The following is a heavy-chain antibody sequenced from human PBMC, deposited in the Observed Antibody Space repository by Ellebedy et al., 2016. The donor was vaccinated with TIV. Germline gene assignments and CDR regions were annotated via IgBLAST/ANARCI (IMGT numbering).Heavy chain of an antibody. CDR3: AAVQYWEAVFDM. D-gene: IGHD2-8*02. J-gene: IGHJ3*02. CDR1: GFIFSGYW. CDR2: INSDGSDK. Sequence: GESLKISCAASGFIFSGYWMHWVRQAPGKGLVWVSRINSDGSDKAYADSVRGRFTISRDNAKNTLYLQMNSLRAADTAVYYCAAVQYWEAVFDMWGQGTMVTVSS. V-gene: IGHV3-74*01.